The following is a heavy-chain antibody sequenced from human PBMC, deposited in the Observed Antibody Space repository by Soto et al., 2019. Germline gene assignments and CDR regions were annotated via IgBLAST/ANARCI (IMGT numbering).Heavy chain of an antibody. V-gene: IGHV3-30*18. CDR1: GFTFSSYG. J-gene: IGHJ5*02. CDR2: ISYDGSNK. D-gene: IGHD3-16*01. Sequence: LRLSCAASGFTFSSYGMHWVRQAPGKGLEWVAVISYDGSNKYYADSVKGRFTISRDNSKNTLYLQMNSLRAEDTAVYYCAKDKWSEAATFVGSSWGQGTLVTVSS. CDR3: AKDKWSEAATFVGSS.